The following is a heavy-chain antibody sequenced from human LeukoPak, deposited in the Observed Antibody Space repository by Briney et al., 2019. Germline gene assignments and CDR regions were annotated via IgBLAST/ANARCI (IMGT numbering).Heavy chain of an antibody. CDR1: GFTVSSNY. CDR3: ASPSIAAFSYDY. CDR2: IYSAGST. V-gene: IGHV3-53*01. D-gene: IGHD6-6*01. Sequence: PGGSLRLSCAASGFTVSSNYMSWVRQAPGKGLEWVSVIYSAGSTYYADSVKGRFTISRDNSKNTLYLQMNSLRAEDTAVYYCASPSIAAFSYDYWGQGTLVTVSS. J-gene: IGHJ4*02.